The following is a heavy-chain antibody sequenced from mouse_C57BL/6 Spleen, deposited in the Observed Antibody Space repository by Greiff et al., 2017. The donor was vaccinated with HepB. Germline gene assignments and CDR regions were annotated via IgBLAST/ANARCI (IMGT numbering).Heavy chain of an antibody. D-gene: IGHD1-1*01. V-gene: IGHV1-64*01. CDR2: IHPNSGST. Sequence: QVQLQQPGAELVKPGASVKLSCKASGYTFTSYWMHWVKQRPGQGLEWIGMIHPNSGSTNYNEKFKSKATLTVDKSSSTAYMQLSSLTSEDSAVYYCARSYYYGSSYDYFDDWGQGTTLTVSS. CDR1: GYTFTSYW. CDR3: ARSYYYGSSYDYFDD. J-gene: IGHJ2*01.